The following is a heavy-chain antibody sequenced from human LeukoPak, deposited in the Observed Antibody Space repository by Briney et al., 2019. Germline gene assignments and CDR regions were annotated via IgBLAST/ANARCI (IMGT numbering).Heavy chain of an antibody. CDR2: IWYDGSNK. J-gene: IGHJ6*03. CDR3: AKDPYSSGWYPHYYYMDV. CDR1: GFTFSSYG. Sequence: PGGSLRLSCAASGFTFSSYGMHWVRQAPGKGLEWVAVIWYDGSNKYYADSVKGRFTISRDNSKNTLYLQMNRLRAEDTAVYYCAKDPYSSGWYPHYYYMDVWGKGTTVTVSS. V-gene: IGHV3-33*06. D-gene: IGHD6-19*01.